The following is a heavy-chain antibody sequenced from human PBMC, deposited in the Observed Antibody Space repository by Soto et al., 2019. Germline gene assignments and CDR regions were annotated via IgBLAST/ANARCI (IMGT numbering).Heavy chain of an antibody. D-gene: IGHD3-10*01. J-gene: IGHJ4*02. CDR3: ARIPYGSGSSTTHFDY. V-gene: IGHV1-8*01. Sequence: ASVKVSCKASGYTFTSYDINWVRQATGQGLEWMGWMNPNSGNTGYAQKFQGRVTMTRNTSISTAYMELSSLRSEDTAVYYCARIPYGSGSSTTHFDYWGQGTLVTVSS. CDR1: GYTFTSYD. CDR2: MNPNSGNT.